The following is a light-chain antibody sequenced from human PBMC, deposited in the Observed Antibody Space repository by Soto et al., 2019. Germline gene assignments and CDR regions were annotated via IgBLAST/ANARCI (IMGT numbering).Light chain of an antibody. Sequence: QSVLTQPASVSGSPGQSITISCSRTSTDVGRFDLVSWYQQHPGKAPKLMIFEGSKRASGISNRFSGSTSGNTASLTISGLQAEDESDYFCCSYVASSTLVFGGGTKVTVL. J-gene: IGLJ3*02. CDR2: EGS. CDR1: STDVGRFDL. V-gene: IGLV2-23*01. CDR3: CSYVASSTLV.